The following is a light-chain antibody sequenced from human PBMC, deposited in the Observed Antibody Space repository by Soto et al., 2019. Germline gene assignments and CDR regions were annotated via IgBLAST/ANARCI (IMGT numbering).Light chain of an antibody. J-gene: IGKJ2*01. CDR2: DAS. Sequence: DIQMTQSPSTLSASVGDRVTITCRASQSVRNWLAWYQQKPGKAPKLLIYDASSLESGVPSRFSGSGFGTELTLTISSLQPDDFATYYCQQFNTYSYTFGQGTRVEIK. V-gene: IGKV1-5*01. CDR1: QSVRNW. CDR3: QQFNTYSYT.